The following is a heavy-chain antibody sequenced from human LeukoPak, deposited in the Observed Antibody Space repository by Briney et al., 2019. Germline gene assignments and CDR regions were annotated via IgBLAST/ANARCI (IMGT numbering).Heavy chain of an antibody. CDR1: GFTLDDYT. J-gene: IGHJ4*02. V-gene: IGHV3-43*01. Sequence: GGSLRLSCAASGFTLDDYTMYWVRQPPGKGLEWVSLLTWNADRTYYADSVKGRFTISRDNSKNSLYLQMNSLKIEDTALYYCARDIAVAATGGAFDYWGQGTLVTVSS. D-gene: IGHD2-15*01. CDR3: ARDIAVAATGGAFDY. CDR2: LTWNADRT.